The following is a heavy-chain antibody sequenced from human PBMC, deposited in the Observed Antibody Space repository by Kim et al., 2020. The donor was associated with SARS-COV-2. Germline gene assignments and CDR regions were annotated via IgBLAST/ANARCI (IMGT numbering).Heavy chain of an antibody. J-gene: IGHJ4*02. D-gene: IGHD6-25*01. CDR1: GFTFNLDA. V-gene: IGHV3-30*18. CDR3: VKGPGWYSSGVAHFDT. Sequence: GGSLRLSCAASGFTFNLDAMHWVRQAPGKGLEWEAVISYDGSYKYYADSAKGRFTISRDNSKNTLYLQMNSLKSEDTAVYYCVKGPGWYSSGVAHFDTWGQGTLVTVSS. CDR2: ISYDGSYK.